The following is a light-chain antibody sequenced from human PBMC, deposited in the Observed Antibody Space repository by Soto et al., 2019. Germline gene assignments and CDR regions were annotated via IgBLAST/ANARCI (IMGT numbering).Light chain of an antibody. CDR2: GAS. CDR1: QSVSSSY. CDR3: QQYGSSPCT. Sequence: EIVLTQSPGTLSLSPGGRVTLSCRASQSVSSSYLAWYQQKPGQAPRLLIYGASSRATGIPDRFSGSGSGTDFTLTISRLEPEDFAVYYCQQYGSSPCTFGQGTRLEIK. V-gene: IGKV3-20*01. J-gene: IGKJ5*01.